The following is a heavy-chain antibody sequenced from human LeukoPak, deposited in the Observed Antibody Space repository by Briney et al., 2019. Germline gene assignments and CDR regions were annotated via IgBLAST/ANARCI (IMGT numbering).Heavy chain of an antibody. CDR2: IRYDGSNK. V-gene: IGHV3-30*02. CDR3: AKDKEMYYDFWSGLDY. D-gene: IGHD3-3*01. CDR1: GFTFSSYG. Sequence: GSLRLSCAASGFTFSSYGMHWVRQAPGKGLEWVAFIRYDGSNKYYADSVKGRFTISRDNSKNTLYLQMNSLRAEDTAVYYCAKDKEMYYDFWSGLDYWGQGTLVTVSS. J-gene: IGHJ4*02.